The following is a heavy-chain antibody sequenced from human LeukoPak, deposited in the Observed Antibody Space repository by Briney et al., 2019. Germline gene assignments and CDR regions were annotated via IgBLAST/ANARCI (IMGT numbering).Heavy chain of an antibody. V-gene: IGHV3-74*01. CDR3: ARVTYYYGSGSLAVYYFDY. D-gene: IGHD3-10*01. CDR1: GFTFSSYW. Sequence: PGGSLRLSCAASGFTFSSYWMHWVRQAPGKGLVWVSRINSDGSTTTYADSVKGRFTISRDNAKNTLCLQMNSLRAEDTAVYYCARVTYYYGSGSLAVYYFDYWGQGTLVTVSS. J-gene: IGHJ4*02. CDR2: INSDGSTT.